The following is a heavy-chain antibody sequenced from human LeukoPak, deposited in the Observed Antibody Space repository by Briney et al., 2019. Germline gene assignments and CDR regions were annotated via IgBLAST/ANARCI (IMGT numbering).Heavy chain of an antibody. V-gene: IGHV4-30-2*01. CDR3: ASCGIVGAMGAFDY. D-gene: IGHD1-26*01. J-gene: IGHJ4*02. CDR2: IYHSGST. Sequence: SETLSLTCAVSGGSISSGGYYWSWIRQPPGKGLEWIGYIYHSGSTYYNPSLKSRVTISVDRSKNQFSLKLSSVTAADTAVYYCASCGIVGAMGAFDYWGQGTLVTVSS. CDR1: GGSISSGGYY.